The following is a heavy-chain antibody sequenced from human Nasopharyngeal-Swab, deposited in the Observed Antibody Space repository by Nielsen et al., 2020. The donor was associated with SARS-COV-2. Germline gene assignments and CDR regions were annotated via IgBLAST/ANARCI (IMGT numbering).Heavy chain of an antibody. CDR3: VRDLGGGCYDY. D-gene: IGHD2-8*02. CDR1: GGSISSGGYY. J-gene: IGHJ4*02. V-gene: IGHV4-61*08. CDR2: IYYSGST. Sequence: SETLSLTCTVSGGSISSGGYYWSWIRQHPGKGLEWIGYIYYSGSTNYNPSLKSRVTISVDTSKNQFSLKLSSVTAADTAVYYCVRDLGGGCYDYWGQGTLVTVSS.